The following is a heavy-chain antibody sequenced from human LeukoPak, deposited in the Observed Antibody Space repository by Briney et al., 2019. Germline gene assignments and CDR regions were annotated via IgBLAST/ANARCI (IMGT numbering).Heavy chain of an antibody. Sequence: SVKVSCKASGGTFSSYAISWVRQAPGQGLEWMGGIIPIFGTANYAQKFQGRVTITADESTSTAYMELSSLRSEDTAVYYCARDRDCSSTSCAIGYFQHWGQGTLVTVSS. CDR3: ARDRDCSSTSCAIGYFQH. V-gene: IGHV1-69*13. D-gene: IGHD2-2*01. CDR2: IIPIFGTA. CDR1: GGTFSSYA. J-gene: IGHJ1*01.